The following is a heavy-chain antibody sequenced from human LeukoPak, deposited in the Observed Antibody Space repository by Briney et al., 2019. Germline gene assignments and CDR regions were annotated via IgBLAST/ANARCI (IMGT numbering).Heavy chain of an antibody. V-gene: IGHV3-23*01. CDR2: ISGSGGST. D-gene: IGHD1-1*01. CDR3: AKEPDWNVRFGWFDP. Sequence: GGSLRLSCAASGFTFSSYAMSWVRQAPGKGLEWVSAISGSGGSTYYADSVKGRFTISRDNSKNTLYLQMDSLRAEDTAVYYCAKEPDWNVRFGWFDPWGQGTLVTVSS. J-gene: IGHJ5*02. CDR1: GFTFSSYA.